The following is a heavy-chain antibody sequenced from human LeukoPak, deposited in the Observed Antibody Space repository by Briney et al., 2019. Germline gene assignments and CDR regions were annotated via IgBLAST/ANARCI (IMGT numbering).Heavy chain of an antibody. Sequence: PSETLSLTCTVSGGSISSYYWSWIRQPPGKGLEWIGYIYYSGSTNYNPSLKSRVTISVDTSKNQFSLKLSSVTAADTAVYYCAGSFIVATIGGDYYYYGMDVWGQGTTVTVSS. V-gene: IGHV4-59*08. CDR3: AGSFIVATIGGDYYYYGMDV. CDR1: GGSISSYY. D-gene: IGHD5-12*01. J-gene: IGHJ6*02. CDR2: IYYSGST.